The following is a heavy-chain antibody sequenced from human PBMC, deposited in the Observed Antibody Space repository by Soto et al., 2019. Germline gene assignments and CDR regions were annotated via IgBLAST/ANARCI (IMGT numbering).Heavy chain of an antibody. V-gene: IGHV5-51*01. J-gene: IGHJ6*02. CDR3: ARTVLWFGEFRYYYYGMDV. D-gene: IGHD3-10*01. CDR2: IYPGDSDT. CDR1: GYSFTSYW. Sequence: GESLKISCKGSGYSFTSYWIGWVRQMPGKGLEWMGIIYPGDSDTRYSPSFQGQVTISADKSISTAYLQWSSLKASDTAMYYCARTVLWFGEFRYYYYGMDVWGQGTTVTVSS.